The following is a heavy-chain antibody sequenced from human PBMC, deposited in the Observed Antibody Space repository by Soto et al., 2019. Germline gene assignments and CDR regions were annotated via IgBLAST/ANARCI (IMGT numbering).Heavy chain of an antibody. D-gene: IGHD6-13*01. CDR2: LYYGGST. CDR3: ARRIAAAGTYYYGMEV. V-gene: IGHV4-39*01. CDR1: GGSISSSSYY. J-gene: IGHJ6*02. Sequence: PSETLSLTYTVSGGSISSSSYYWGWIRQPPGKGLEWIGTLYYGGSTFYNPSLKSRVTISVDTSKNQFSLKLSSVTAADTAVYYCARRIAAAGTYYYGMEVWGQGATVTVSS.